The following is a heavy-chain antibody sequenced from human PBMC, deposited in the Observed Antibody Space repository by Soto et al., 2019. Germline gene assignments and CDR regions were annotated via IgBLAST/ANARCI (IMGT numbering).Heavy chain of an antibody. V-gene: IGHV4-30-2*01. J-gene: IGHJ5*02. CDR2: IYHSGST. D-gene: IGHD2-2*01. Sequence: SETLSLTCAVSGVSISSGGYSWSWIRQPPGKGLEWIGYIYHSGSTYYNPSLKSRVTISVDGSKNQFSLKLSSVTAADTAVYYWARVPDRWGQGTLVTVSS. CDR3: ARVPDR. CDR1: GVSISSGGYS.